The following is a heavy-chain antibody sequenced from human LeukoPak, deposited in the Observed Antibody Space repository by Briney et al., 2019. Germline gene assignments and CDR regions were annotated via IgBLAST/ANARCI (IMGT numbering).Heavy chain of an antibody. J-gene: IGHJ4*02. D-gene: IGHD4-17*01. Sequence: KPSQTLSLTCTVSGGSISSGDYYWSSIRQPPGKGLEWIGYIYYSGSTYYNPSFKSRVTISVDTSKNQFSLKLSSVTAADTAVYYCAREDYGDYLPVYWGQGTLVTVSS. V-gene: IGHV4-30-4*01. CDR3: AREDYGDYLPVY. CDR2: IYYSGST. CDR1: GGSISSGDYY.